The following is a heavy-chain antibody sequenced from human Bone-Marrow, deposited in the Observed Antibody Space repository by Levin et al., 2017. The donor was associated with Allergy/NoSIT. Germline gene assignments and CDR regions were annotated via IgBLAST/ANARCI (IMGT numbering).Heavy chain of an antibody. CDR3: ARDEYSDYDTYFYGMDV. D-gene: IGHD5-12*01. V-gene: IGHV3-30*04. CDR1: GFTFSTSA. J-gene: IGHJ6*02. CDR2: ISYSGSIE. Sequence: GGSLRLSCAASGFTFSTSAMHWVRQAPGRGLEWVAVISYSGSIEYYADSVKGRFTISRDNSKNTLFLQMNDLRPEDTAVYYCARDEYSDYDTYFYGMDVWGQGTTVTVSS.